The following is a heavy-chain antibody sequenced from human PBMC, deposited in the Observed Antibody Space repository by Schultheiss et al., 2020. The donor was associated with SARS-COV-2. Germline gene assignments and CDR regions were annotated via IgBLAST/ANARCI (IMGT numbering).Heavy chain of an antibody. D-gene: IGHD3-22*01. V-gene: IGHV3-64*04. CDR2: ISGSGGST. J-gene: IGHJ4*02. CDR1: GFTFSSYS. CDR3: ARANSMIVVVTYFDY. Sequence: GGSLRLSCAASGFTFSSYSMNWVRQAPGKGLEYVSAISGSGGSTYYADSVKGRFTISRDNSKNTLYLQMNSLRVEDTAVYYCARANSMIVVVTYFDYWGQGTLVTVSS.